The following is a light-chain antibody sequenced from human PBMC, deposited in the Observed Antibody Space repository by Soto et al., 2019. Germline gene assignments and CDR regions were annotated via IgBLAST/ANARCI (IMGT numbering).Light chain of an antibody. CDR3: QQSYSTPRT. V-gene: IGKV1-39*01. CDR2: AAS. Sequence: DIPMTQSPSSLSASVGDRVTITCRASQRISNFLNWYQQKPGKAPKLLIYAASSLQSGVPSTFSGSGSGTDFTLTISSLQPEDFATYYCQQSYSTPRTFGQGTKVEIK. J-gene: IGKJ1*01. CDR1: QRISNF.